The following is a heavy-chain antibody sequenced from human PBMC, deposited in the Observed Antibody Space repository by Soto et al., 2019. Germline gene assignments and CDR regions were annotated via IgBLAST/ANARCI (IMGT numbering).Heavy chain of an antibody. CDR3: ARSIPGTTSFDS. CDR1: GFTFSDYY. J-gene: IGHJ4*02. Sequence: GASLGLSCAGSGFTFSDYYIDWVRQAPGKGLEWVGRSRDKGNSYSTDYAASVKGRFTVSRDTSKNSLYLQMNSLKADDTALYYCARSIPGTTSFDSWGQGTPVTVSS. V-gene: IGHV3-72*01. CDR2: SRDKGNSYST. D-gene: IGHD1-7*01.